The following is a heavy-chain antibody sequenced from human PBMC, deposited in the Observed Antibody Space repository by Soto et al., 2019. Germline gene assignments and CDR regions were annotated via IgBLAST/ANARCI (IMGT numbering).Heavy chain of an antibody. Sequence: GGSLRLSCAASVFTFSSYGMDWFRQAPVEGLEWVAVISYDGSNKYYADSVKGRFTISRDNSKNTLFLQMNSLRGEDTAVYYCAKESYSSSSYYYGMDVWGQGTTVTVSS. CDR3: AKESYSSSSYYYGMDV. CDR2: ISYDGSNK. CDR1: VFTFSSYG. D-gene: IGHD6-6*01. V-gene: IGHV3-30*18. J-gene: IGHJ6*02.